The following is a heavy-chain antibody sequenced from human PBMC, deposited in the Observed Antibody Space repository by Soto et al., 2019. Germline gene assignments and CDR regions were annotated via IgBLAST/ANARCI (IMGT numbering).Heavy chain of an antibody. J-gene: IGHJ6*02. Sequence: PSETLSLTCTVSGGSISSGGYYWSWVRQPPGKGLEWIGYIYYSGTTDYNPSLKSRVTISVDTSKSQFSLKLSSVTAADTAVYYCARGGYYFYYGMDVWGQGTTVTVSS. CDR2: IYYSGTT. CDR3: ARGGYYFYYGMDV. V-gene: IGHV4-31*03. CDR1: GGSISSGGYY.